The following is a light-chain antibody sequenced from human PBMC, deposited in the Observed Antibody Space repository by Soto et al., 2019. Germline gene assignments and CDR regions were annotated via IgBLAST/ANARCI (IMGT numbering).Light chain of an antibody. CDR3: QQYNKWPYT. Sequence: EIVRTQSPVALSVSPGESAAISCRASQSVGRNFAWYQQRPGQAPRVLIYGTSTRATGVPARFSGSGSGTDFTLTISSLQSEDFAVYYCQQYNKWPYTFGQGTRLEIK. V-gene: IGKV3-15*01. CDR2: GTS. CDR1: QSVGRN. J-gene: IGKJ2*01.